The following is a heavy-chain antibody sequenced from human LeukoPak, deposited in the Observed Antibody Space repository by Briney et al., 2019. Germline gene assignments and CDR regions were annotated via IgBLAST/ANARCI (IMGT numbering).Heavy chain of an antibody. CDR2: INHSGST. V-gene: IGHV4-34*01. CDR1: GGSFSGYY. J-gene: IGHJ4*02. D-gene: IGHD3-3*01. CDR3: ARVVVRFWSGYPIDY. Sequence: PSETLSLTCAVYGGSFSGYYWSWIRQPPGKGPEWIGEINHSGSTNYNPSLKSRVTISVDTSKNQFSLKLSSVTAADTAVYYCARVVVRFWSGYPIDYWGQGTLVTVSS.